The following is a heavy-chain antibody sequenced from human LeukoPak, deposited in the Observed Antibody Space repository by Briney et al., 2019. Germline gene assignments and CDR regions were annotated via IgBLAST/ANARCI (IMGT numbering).Heavy chain of an antibody. CDR2: ISGSGGST. CDR3: AKARRYCTNGVCSKGLFDY. D-gene: IGHD2-8*01. Sequence: GGSLRLSCAASGFTFSSYAMSWVRQAPGKGLEWVSAISGSGGSTYYADSVKGRFTISRDNSKNTLYLQMNSLRAEDTAVYYCAKARRYCTNGVCSKGLFDYWGQGTLVTVSS. J-gene: IGHJ4*02. CDR1: GFTFSSYA. V-gene: IGHV3-23*01.